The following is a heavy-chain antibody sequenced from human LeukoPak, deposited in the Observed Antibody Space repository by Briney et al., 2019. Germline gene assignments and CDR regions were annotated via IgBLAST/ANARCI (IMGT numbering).Heavy chain of an antibody. CDR3: AKNLMDH. D-gene: IGHD1-14*01. CDR2: ISYDGSNK. J-gene: IGHJ4*02. CDR1: GFTFSSYG. V-gene: IGHV3-30*18. Sequence: GGSLRLSCAASGFTFSSYGMHWVRQAPGKGLEWVAVISYDGSNKYYADSVKGRFTISRDNSKNTLYLQMNSLRAEDTAVYYCAKNLMDHWGQGTLVTVSS.